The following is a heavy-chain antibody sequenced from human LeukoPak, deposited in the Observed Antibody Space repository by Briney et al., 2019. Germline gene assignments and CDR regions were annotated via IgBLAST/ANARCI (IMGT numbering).Heavy chain of an antibody. CDR1: GGSISSYY. CDR2: IYYSGST. J-gene: IGHJ4*02. CDR3: ASGYSDYDYFDS. V-gene: IGHV4-59*08. D-gene: IGHD5-12*01. Sequence: PSETLSLTCTDSGGSISSYYWSWIRQPPGKGLEWIGYIYYSGSTNYNPSLKSRVTISVDTSKNQFSLKLSSVTAADTAVYYCASGYSDYDYFDSWGQGNLVTVSS.